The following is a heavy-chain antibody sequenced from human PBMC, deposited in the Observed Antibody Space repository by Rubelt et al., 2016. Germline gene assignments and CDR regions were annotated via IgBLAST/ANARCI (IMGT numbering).Heavy chain of an antibody. CDR1: GGSFSGYY. CDR3: ASVQVVPAAIGDDAFDI. CDR2: INHSGST. J-gene: IGHJ3*02. V-gene: IGHV4-34*01. D-gene: IGHD2-2*01. Sequence: QVQLQQWGAGLLKPSETLSLTCAVYGGSFSGYYWSWIRQPPGKGLEWIGEINHSGSTNYNPSLKSRVTISVDTSKNQFSLKLSSVTAADTAVYYGASVQVVPAAIGDDAFDIWGQGTMVTVSS.